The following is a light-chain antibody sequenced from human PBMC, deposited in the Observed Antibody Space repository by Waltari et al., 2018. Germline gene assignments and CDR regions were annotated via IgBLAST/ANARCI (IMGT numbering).Light chain of an antibody. J-gene: IGKJ5*01. V-gene: IGKV3-11*01. CDR1: QNVYDY. Sequence: VLTQCPVTLSSSTGERATISCRASQNVYDYVAWYHQQPGQEPRLLIYAAANRATGVPARFSGSGSGTDFTITIISLEPEEVAVYYCHQRSSWPSITFGQGTQLEIK. CDR3: HQRSSWPSIT. CDR2: AAA.